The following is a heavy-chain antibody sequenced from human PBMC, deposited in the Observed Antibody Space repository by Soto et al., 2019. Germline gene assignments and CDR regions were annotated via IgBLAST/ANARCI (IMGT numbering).Heavy chain of an antibody. V-gene: IGHV1-69*04. D-gene: IGHD3-10*01. CDR3: ARDFDYYGSGSYAESTDY. Sequence: ASVKVSCKASGGTFSSYTISWVRQAPGQGLEWMGRIIPILGIANYAQKFQGRVTITADKSTSTAYMELSSLRSEDTAVYYCARDFDYYGSGSYAESTDYWGQGTLVTVSS. J-gene: IGHJ4*02. CDR2: IIPILGIA. CDR1: GGTFSSYT.